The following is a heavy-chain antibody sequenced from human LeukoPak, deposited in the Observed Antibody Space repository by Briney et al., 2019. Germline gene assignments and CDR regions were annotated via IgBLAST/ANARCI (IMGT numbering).Heavy chain of an antibody. CDR1: GGSFGGYY. Sequence: PSETLSLTCAVYGGSFGGYYWSWIRQPPGKGLEWIGEINHSGSTNYNPSLKSRVTISVDTSKNQFSLKLSSVTAADTAVYYCARLNRRYCSGGSCYSYYFDYWGQGTLVTVSS. V-gene: IGHV4-34*01. CDR2: INHSGST. CDR3: ARLNRRYCSGGSCYSYYFDY. D-gene: IGHD2-15*01. J-gene: IGHJ4*02.